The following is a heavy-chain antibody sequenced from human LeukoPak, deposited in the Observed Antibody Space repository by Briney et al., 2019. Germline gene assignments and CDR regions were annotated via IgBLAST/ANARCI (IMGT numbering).Heavy chain of an antibody. V-gene: IGHV3-23*01. CDR2: ISGSGGST. J-gene: IGHJ3*02. Sequence: GGSLTLSCAASGFTFSSYAMRWVRQAPGKGLEWVSAISGSGGSTYYADSVKSRFTISRDNSKNTLYLQMNSLRAEDTAVYYCAKVPREELLAAFDIWGQGTMVTVSS. CDR1: GFTFSSYA. D-gene: IGHD1-26*01. CDR3: AKVPREELLAAFDI.